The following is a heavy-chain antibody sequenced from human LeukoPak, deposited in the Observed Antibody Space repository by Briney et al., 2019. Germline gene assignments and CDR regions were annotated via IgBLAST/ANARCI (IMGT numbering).Heavy chain of an antibody. CDR3: ARSQGEWLAADAFDI. D-gene: IGHD3-3*01. J-gene: IGHJ3*02. CDR2: IYYSGST. Sequence: SETLSLTCTVSGGSVSSGSYYWSWIRQPPGTGLEWIGYIYYSGSTNYNPSLKSRVTISVDTSKNQFSLKLSSVTAADTAVYYCARSQGEWLAADAFDIWGQGTMATVSS. CDR1: GGSVSSGSYY. V-gene: IGHV4-61*01.